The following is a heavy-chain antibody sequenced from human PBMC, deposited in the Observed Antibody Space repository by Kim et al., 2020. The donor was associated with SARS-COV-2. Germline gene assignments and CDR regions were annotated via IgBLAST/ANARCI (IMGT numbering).Heavy chain of an antibody. CDR3: AREGPQQVADY. D-gene: IGHD6-13*01. V-gene: IGHV3-30*05. Sequence: KYHAHSVKGRFTSSRDNANNTLHVQMNSLRTEGTAVYCCAREGPQQVADYWGQGTLVTVSS. J-gene: IGHJ4*02. CDR2: K.